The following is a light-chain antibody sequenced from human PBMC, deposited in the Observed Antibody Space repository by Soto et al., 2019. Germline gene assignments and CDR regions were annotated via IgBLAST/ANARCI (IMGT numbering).Light chain of an antibody. V-gene: IGLV1-40*01. CDR2: GHN. CDR1: YANIGAGYE. CDR3: QSYDSSLSGARV. J-gene: IGLJ3*02. Sequence: QSVLTQPPSVSGASGQRVTISCTGSYANIGAGYEVHWYQQIPGTAPKLLISGHNNRPSGVPDRFFGSKSGTSASLTIIGLQAEDETDYYCQSYDSSLSGARVFGGGTKQTVL.